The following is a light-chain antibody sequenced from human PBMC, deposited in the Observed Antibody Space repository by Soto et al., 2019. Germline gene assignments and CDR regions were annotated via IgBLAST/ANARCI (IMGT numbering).Light chain of an antibody. CDR2: GAS. Sequence: EIVLTQSPGTLSLSPGERATLSCRASQSVSSSYLAWYQQKPGQAPRLLIYGASSRATGIPDRFSGSGSGTHFTLTISRLEPEDFAVYYCQQYGSSPFTFDPGTKVEIK. CDR3: QQYGSSPFT. CDR1: QSVSSSY. J-gene: IGKJ3*01. V-gene: IGKV3-20*01.